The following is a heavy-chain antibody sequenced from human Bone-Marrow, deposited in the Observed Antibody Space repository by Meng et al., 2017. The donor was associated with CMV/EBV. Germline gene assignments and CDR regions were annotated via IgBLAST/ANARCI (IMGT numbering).Heavy chain of an antibody. J-gene: IGHJ4*02. D-gene: IGHD3-10*01. CDR1: GGSLSGGDYY. CDR2: ISDNGNT. V-gene: IGHV4-61*08. Sequence: GSLRLSCTVSGGSLSGGDYYWSWIRQPPGKGLEWIGYISDNGNTNYSPSLKSRVTISVDTSSNLFSLKLSSVTAADTAVYYCARLRMVRGVTAIDYWGQGTLVTVSS. CDR3: ARLRMVRGVTAIDY.